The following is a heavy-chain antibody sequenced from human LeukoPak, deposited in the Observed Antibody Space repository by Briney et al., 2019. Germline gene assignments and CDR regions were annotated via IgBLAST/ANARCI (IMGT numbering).Heavy chain of an antibody. CDR1: GGTFSSYA. CDR3: ASERQGYCSSTSCYTTDNWFDP. Sequence: GSSVKVSCKASGGTFSSYAISWVRQALGQGLEWMGGIIPIFGTANYAQKFQGRVTITTDESTSTAYMELSSLRSEDTAVYYCASERQGYCSSTSCYTTDNWFDPWGQGTLVTVSS. V-gene: IGHV1-69*05. J-gene: IGHJ5*02. D-gene: IGHD2-2*02. CDR2: IIPIFGTA.